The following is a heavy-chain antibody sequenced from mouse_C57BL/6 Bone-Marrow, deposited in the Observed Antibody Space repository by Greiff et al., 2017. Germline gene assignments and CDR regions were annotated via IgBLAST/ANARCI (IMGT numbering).Heavy chain of an antibody. J-gene: IGHJ1*03. V-gene: IGHV2-2*01. CDR3: ARNYGNFLFGYFDV. Sequence: QVQLQQSGPGLVQPSQSLSITCTVSGFSLTSYGVHWVRQSPGKGLEWLGVIWSGGSTDYNAAFISRLSISKDNSKSQVFFKMNSLQADDTAIDYCARNYGNFLFGYFDVWGTGTTVTVSS. CDR1: GFSLTSYG. D-gene: IGHD2-1*01. CDR2: IWSGGST.